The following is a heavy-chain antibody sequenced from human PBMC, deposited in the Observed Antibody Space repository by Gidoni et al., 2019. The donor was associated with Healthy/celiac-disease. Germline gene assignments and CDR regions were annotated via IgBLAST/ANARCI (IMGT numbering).Heavy chain of an antibody. CDR2: ISSSSSYT. J-gene: IGHJ4*02. D-gene: IGHD4-17*01. Sequence: QVQLVESGGGWVKPGGSLSLSCADSGFNFSDYYMSWIRQAPGKGLEWVSYISSSSSYTNYADSVKGRFTISRDNAKNSLYLQMNSLRAEDTAVYYCARGASTVNPYYFDYWGQGTLVTVSS. CDR1: GFNFSDYY. CDR3: ARGASTVNPYYFDY. V-gene: IGHV3-11*06.